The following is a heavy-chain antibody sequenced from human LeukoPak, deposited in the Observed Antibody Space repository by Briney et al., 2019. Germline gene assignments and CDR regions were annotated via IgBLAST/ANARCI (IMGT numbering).Heavy chain of an antibody. Sequence: PGGSLRLSCAASGFTFSSYWMHWVRQAPGKGLEWVAVISYDGSNKYYADSVKGRFTISRDNSKNTLYLQMNSLRAEDTAVYYCGYYYYGMDVWGQGTTVTVSS. CDR1: GFTFSSYW. J-gene: IGHJ6*02. V-gene: IGHV3-30-3*01. CDR2: ISYDGSNK. CDR3: GYYYYGMDV.